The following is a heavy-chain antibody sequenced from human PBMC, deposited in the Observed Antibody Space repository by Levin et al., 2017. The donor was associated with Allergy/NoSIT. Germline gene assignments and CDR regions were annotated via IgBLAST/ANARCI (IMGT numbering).Heavy chain of an antibody. D-gene: IGHD2-2*01. Sequence: PGESLKISCAASGFTFRSYGMHWVRQAPGKGLEWVAVIWYDGSNKYYADSVKGRFTTSRDNSKNTLYLQMNSLRAEDTAVYYCARSGYCSSISCLNWFDPWGQGTLVTVSS. V-gene: IGHV3-33*01. CDR3: ARSGYCSSISCLNWFDP. CDR1: GFTFRSYG. CDR2: IWYDGSNK. J-gene: IGHJ5*02.